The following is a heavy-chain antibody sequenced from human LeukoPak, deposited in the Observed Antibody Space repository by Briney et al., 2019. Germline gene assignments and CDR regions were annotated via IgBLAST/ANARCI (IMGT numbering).Heavy chain of an antibody. J-gene: IGHJ4*02. CDR1: GFTFSSYS. V-gene: IGHV3-48*01. CDR2: ISSSSSTI. Sequence: PGGSLRLSCAASGFTFSSYSMSWVRQAAGKGLEWVAYISSSSSTIYYAASVKGRFTIFSDNAKNSLYLQINNLRADDTAVYYCEASTGYRRSWFYFDLGGEGTLVTVSS. D-gene: IGHD6-13*01. CDR3: EASTGYRRSWFYFDL.